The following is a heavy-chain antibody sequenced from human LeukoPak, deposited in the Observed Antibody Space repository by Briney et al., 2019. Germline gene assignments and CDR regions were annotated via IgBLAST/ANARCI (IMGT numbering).Heavy chain of an antibody. J-gene: IGHJ6*03. D-gene: IGHD3-22*01. CDR2: IRYDGSNK. V-gene: IGHV3-30*02. Sequence: GGSLRLSCAASGCTFSSYGMHWVRQAPGKGLEWVAFIRYDGSNKQYADSVKGRFTISRDNSKNTLYLQMNSVRAEDTGVYYCANNYYDSSGRYRPYYYYYMDVWGKGTTVTISS. CDR1: GCTFSSYG. CDR3: ANNYYDSSGRYRPYYYYYMDV.